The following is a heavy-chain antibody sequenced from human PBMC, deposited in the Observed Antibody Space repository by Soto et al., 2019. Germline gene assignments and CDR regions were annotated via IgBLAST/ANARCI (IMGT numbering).Heavy chain of an antibody. CDR2: ISYDGSNK. CDR1: GFTFISYG. D-gene: IGHD3-22*01. CDR3: AKDRYDSSGYHDY. V-gene: IGHV3-30*18. J-gene: IGHJ4*02. Sequence: GGSLRLSCAASGFTFISYGMHWVRQAPGKGLEWVAVISYDGSNKYYADSVKGRFTISRDNSKNTLYLQMNSLRAEDTAVYYCAKDRYDSSGYHDYWGQGTLVTVSS.